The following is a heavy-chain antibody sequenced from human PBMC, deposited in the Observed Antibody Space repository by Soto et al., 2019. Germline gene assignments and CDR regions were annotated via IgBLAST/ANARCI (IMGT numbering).Heavy chain of an antibody. Sequence: ASVKVSCKASGYTFTSYGISWVRQAPGQGLEWMGWISAYNGNTNYAQKLQGRVTMTTDTSTSTAYMELRSLRSDDTAVYYCARDINKVVGRYYGGAFDIWGQGTMVTVSS. J-gene: IGHJ3*02. CDR1: GYTFTSYG. V-gene: IGHV1-18*01. D-gene: IGHD1-26*01. CDR3: ARDINKVVGRYYGGAFDI. CDR2: ISAYNGNT.